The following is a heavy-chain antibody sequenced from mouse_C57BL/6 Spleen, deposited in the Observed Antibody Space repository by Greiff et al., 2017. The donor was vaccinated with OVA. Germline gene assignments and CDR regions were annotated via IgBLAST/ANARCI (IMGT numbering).Heavy chain of an antibody. Sequence: QVQLQQSGAELVRPGASVTLSCKASGYTFTDHEMHWVKQTPVHGLEWIGAIDPETGGTAYNQKFKGKAILTADKSSSTAYMELRSLTSEDSAVYYCTRALLYAMDYWGQGTSVTVSS. J-gene: IGHJ4*01. CDR2: IDPETGGT. V-gene: IGHV1-15*01. D-gene: IGHD3-1*01. CDR1: GYTFTDHE. CDR3: TRALLYAMDY.